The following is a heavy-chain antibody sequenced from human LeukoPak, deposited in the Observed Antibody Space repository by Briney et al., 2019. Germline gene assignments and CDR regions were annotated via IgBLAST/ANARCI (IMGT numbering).Heavy chain of an antibody. CDR2: IYNSGST. CDR3: ARGKLGYCSGGSCYSGYYYYYYMDV. D-gene: IGHD2-15*01. J-gene: IGHJ6*03. V-gene: IGHV4-38-2*02. CDR1: GYSISSGYF. Sequence: PSETLSLTCTVSGYSISSGYFWGWIRQPPGKGLEWIGTIYNSGSTYYNASLESRVTISVDTSKNKFSLKLSSVTAADTAVYYCARGKLGYCSGGSCYSGYYYYYYMDVWGKGTTVAVSS.